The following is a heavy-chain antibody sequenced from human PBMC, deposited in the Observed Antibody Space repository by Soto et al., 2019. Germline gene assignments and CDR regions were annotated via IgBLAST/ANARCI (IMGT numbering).Heavy chain of an antibody. D-gene: IGHD3-3*01. J-gene: IGHJ6*02. CDR1: GYSFLNYW. Sequence: PGESLKISCKGSGYSFLNYWIGWVRQMPGKGLEWMGIIYPGDSNIRYSPSFQGQVTISADKSISTAYLQWSSLKASDTAIYYCSRHTYAESLRGLWTTHSYYSGVDVWGPGTTVTVSS. CDR3: SRHTYAESLRGLWTTHSYYSGVDV. V-gene: IGHV5-51*01. CDR2: IYPGDSNI.